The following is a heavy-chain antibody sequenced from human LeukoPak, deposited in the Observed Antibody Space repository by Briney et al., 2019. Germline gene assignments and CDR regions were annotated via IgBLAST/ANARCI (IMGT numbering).Heavy chain of an antibody. V-gene: IGHV3-21*01. CDR2: ISSSSSYI. Sequence: PGGSLRLSCAASGFTFSSYSMNWVRQAPGKGLEWVSSISSSSSYIYYADSVKGRFTISRDNAKNSLYLQMNSLRAEDTAVYYCARDSPSATGYSYGIANDAFDIWGQGTMVTVSS. J-gene: IGHJ3*02. CDR3: ARDSPSATGYSYGIANDAFDI. D-gene: IGHD5-18*01. CDR1: GFTFSSYS.